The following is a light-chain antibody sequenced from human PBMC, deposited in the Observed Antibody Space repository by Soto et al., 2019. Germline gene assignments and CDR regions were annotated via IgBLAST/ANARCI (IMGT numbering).Light chain of an antibody. CDR3: QQYGTTGA. CDR2: GAS. J-gene: IGKJ3*01. V-gene: IGKV3-20*01. CDR1: QSVLRNY. Sequence: EIVLTQSPGTLSLSPGERAILSCRASQSVLRNYLAWYQHKPGQAPRLLIYGASNRATGIPDRFSGSGSGTDFTLIISRLEPEDFAVYYCQQYGTTGAFGPGTKVDI.